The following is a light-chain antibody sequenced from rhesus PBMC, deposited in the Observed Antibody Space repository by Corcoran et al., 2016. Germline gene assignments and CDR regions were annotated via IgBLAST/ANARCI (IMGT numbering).Light chain of an antibody. CDR2: ATT. V-gene: IGKV3-42*03. CDR1: QIIRSN. Sequence: EIVMMQSPATLSLSPGDRATLSCRASQIIRSNLAWYQKKPGQAPSLLIYATTNRATGIPDRFSGSGSGTDFTLTISMLEPKNFAVYSCKKYSSWPLTFGGGAKVEIK. CDR3: KKYSSWPLT. J-gene: IGKJ4*01.